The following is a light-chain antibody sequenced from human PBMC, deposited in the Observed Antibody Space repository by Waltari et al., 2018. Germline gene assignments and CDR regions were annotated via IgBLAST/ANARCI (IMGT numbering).Light chain of an antibody. CDR3: QIWGTGIHVV. Sequence: QLVLTQSPSASASLGASVKLTGTLSSGHSSYTIAWHQQQPEKGPRYLMKVNSDGSHSKGDGIPDRFSGSSSGAERYLTISSLQSEDEADYYCQIWGTGIHVVFGGGTKLTVL. CDR1: SGHSSYT. V-gene: IGLV4-69*01. CDR2: VNSDGSH. J-gene: IGLJ2*01.